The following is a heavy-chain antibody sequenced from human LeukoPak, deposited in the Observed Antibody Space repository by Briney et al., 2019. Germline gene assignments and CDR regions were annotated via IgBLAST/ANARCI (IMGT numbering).Heavy chain of an antibody. CDR1: GFTFSEYN. D-gene: IGHD6-13*01. J-gene: IGHJ5*02. CDR2: ISSGSTVI. Sequence: GGSLRPSCTASGFTFSEYNMNWVRQTPGKGLEWVSYISSGSTVIHYAGSVKGRFTISRDSAKNSLYLQMNSLRVEDTAVYYCARATGISATGQEDWFDPWGQGTLVTVSS. CDR3: ARATGISATGQEDWFDP. V-gene: IGHV3-48*01.